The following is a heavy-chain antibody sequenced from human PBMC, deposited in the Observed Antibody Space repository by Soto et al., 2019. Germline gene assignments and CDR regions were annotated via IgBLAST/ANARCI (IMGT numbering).Heavy chain of an antibody. Sequence: QVQLVQSGAEVKKPGSSVKVSCKASGITFSSFAFTWVRQAPGQGLEWMGGVIPIFGTTNYAQKFQGRVTITADESTSTDHMELSSLRSEDTAVYYCAIFPVIIAVPGDYYDQDVWGQGTTVTVSS. CDR1: GITFSSFA. CDR2: VIPIFGTT. CDR3: AIFPVIIAVPGDYYDQDV. D-gene: IGHD3-3*01. V-gene: IGHV1-69*01. J-gene: IGHJ6*02.